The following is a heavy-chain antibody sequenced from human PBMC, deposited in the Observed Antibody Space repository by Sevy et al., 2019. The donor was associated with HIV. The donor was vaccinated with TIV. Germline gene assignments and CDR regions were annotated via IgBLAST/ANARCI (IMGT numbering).Heavy chain of an antibody. CDR2: INHGGST. CDR1: DESFSGYY. CDR3: ARVRTPTYGSAIYYFDY. D-gene: IGHD3-10*01. V-gene: IGHV4-34*01. Sequence: SETLSLICAVYDESFSGYYWSWIRQSPGRGLEWIGEINHGGSTNYNPSLKSRVSISVDTSKRHFSLNLTSVTAAETAVYHCARVRTPTYGSAIYYFDYWGQGTLVTVSS. J-gene: IGHJ4*02.